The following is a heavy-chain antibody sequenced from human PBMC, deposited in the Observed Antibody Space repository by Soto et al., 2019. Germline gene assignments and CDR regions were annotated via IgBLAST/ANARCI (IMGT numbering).Heavy chain of an antibody. V-gene: IGHV3-49*03. J-gene: IGHJ2*01. D-gene: IGHD3-10*01. CDR3: TRDHPPTLYGSGSYYNGLIYWYFDL. CDR1: GFTFGDYA. CDR2: IRSKAYGGTT. Sequence: PGGSLRLSCTASGFTFGDYAMSWFRQAPGKGLEWVGFIRSKAYGGTTEYAASVKGRFTISRDDSKSIAYLQMNSLKTEDTAVYYCTRDHPPTLYGSGSYYNGLIYWYFDLWGRGTLVTVSS.